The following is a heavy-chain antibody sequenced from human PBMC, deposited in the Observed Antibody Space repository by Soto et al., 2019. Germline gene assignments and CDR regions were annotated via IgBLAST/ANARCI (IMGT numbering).Heavy chain of an antibody. CDR3: ARILNYYYDSSGYYPSEKFDAFDI. J-gene: IGHJ3*02. CDR2: INPSGGST. CDR1: GYTFTSYY. V-gene: IGHV1-46*01. Sequence: ASVKVSCKASGYTFTSYYMHWVRQAPGQGLEWMGIINPSGGSTSYAQKFQGRVTMTRDTSTSRVYMELSSLRSEDTAVYYCARILNYYYDSSGYYPSEKFDAFDIWGQGTMVTVSS. D-gene: IGHD3-22*01.